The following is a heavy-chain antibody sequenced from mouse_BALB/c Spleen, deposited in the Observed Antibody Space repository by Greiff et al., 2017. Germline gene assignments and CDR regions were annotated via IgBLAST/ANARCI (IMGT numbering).Heavy chain of an antibody. CDR2: ISYSGST. CDR3: AREIYYDPYWYFDV. V-gene: IGHV3-8*02. J-gene: IGHJ1*01. D-gene: IGHD2-4*01. CDR1: GDSITSGY. Sequence: EVKLVESGPSLVKPSQTLSLTCSVTGDSITSGYWNWIRKFPGNKLEYMGYISYSGSTYYNPSLKSRISITRDTSKNQYYLQLNSVTTEDTATYYCAREIYYDPYWYFDVWGAGTTVTVSS.